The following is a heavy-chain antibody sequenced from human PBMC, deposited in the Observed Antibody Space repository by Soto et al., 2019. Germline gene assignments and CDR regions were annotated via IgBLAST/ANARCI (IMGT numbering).Heavy chain of an antibody. V-gene: IGHV3-13*01. D-gene: IGHD2-2*01. CDR1: GFTFSSYD. CDR2: IGTAGDT. Sequence: GGSLRLSCAASGFTFSSYDMHWVRQATGKGLEWVSAIGTAGDTYYPGSGKGRFTISRENAKNSLYLQMKSLRAEDTAVYYCARGLGYCSSTSCYARGGMDVWGQGTTVTVSS. CDR3: ARGLGYCSSTSCYARGGMDV. J-gene: IGHJ6*02.